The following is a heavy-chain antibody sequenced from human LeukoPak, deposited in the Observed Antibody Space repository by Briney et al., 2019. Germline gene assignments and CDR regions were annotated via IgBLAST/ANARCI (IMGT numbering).Heavy chain of an antibody. V-gene: IGHV4-39*07. CDR1: GGSLNISSYY. Sequence: SETLSLTCTVSGGSLNISSYYWGWIRQPPGKGLEWIGSIYYSGRTYYNPSLKIRVTIFVDTYKNQFSLKLSSVTAADTAMYYCASGGGSWANWFDPWGQGTLVTVSS. CDR2: IYYSGRT. J-gene: IGHJ5*02. D-gene: IGHD3-16*01. CDR3: ASGGGSWANWFDP.